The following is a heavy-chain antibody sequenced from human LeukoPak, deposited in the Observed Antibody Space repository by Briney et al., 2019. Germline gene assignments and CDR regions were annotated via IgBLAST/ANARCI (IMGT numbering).Heavy chain of an antibody. CDR2: IRYDGSSQ. D-gene: IGHD6-13*01. J-gene: IGHJ4*02. Sequence: GGSLRLSCAASGFSVSSYAMHWVRQAPGKGLEWVAAIRYDGSSQYYGDPVKGRFTISRDNAKNSLYLQMNSLRAEDTAVYYCARDSPAAGLFDYWGQGTLVTVSS. CDR1: GFSVSSYA. CDR3: ARDSPAAGLFDY. V-gene: IGHV3-33*01.